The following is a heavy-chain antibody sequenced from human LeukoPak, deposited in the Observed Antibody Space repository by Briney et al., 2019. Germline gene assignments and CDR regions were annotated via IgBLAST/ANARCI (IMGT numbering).Heavy chain of an antibody. J-gene: IGHJ6*03. D-gene: IGHD3-3*01. CDR3: ARGIVGVVINYYYYMDI. CDR2: INHSGST. CDR1: GGSFSGYY. Sequence: SETLSLTCAVYGGSFSGYYWSWIRQPPGKGLEWIGEINHSGSTNYNPSLKSRVTISVDTSKNQFSLKLSSVTAADTAVYYCARGIVGVVINYYYYMDIWGQGTMVTVSS. V-gene: IGHV4-34*01.